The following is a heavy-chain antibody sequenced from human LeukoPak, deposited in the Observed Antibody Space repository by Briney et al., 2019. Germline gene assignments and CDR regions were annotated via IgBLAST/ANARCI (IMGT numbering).Heavy chain of an antibody. D-gene: IGHD3-22*01. V-gene: IGHV3-23*01. J-gene: IGHJ4*02. Sequence: GGSLRLSCAASGFSFPSYAMSWVRQAPRRGLEWVSLITAGGVITHYTDSVKGRFTISRDNSKNTLYLQMNSVRAEDTAVYYCAKAYYYDSSGYYYPGDYWGQGTLVTVSS. CDR2: ITAGGVIT. CDR3: AKAYYYDSSGYYYPGDY. CDR1: GFSFPSYA.